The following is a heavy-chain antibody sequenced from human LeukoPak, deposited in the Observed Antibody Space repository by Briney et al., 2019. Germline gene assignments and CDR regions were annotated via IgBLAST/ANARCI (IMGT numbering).Heavy chain of an antibody. J-gene: IGHJ6*03. D-gene: IGHD1-26*01. CDR3: ARDGKWELPSYMDV. V-gene: IGHV3-20*04. Sequence: GGSLRLPCAASGFTFDDYGMSWVRQAPGKGLEWVSGINWNGGSTGYADSVKGRFTISRDNAKNSLYLQMNSLRAEDTALYYCARDGKWELPSYMDVWGKGTTVTVSS. CDR2: INWNGGST. CDR1: GFTFDDYG.